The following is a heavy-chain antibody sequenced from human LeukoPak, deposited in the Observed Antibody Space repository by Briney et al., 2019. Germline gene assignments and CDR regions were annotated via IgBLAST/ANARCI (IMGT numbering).Heavy chain of an antibody. Sequence: GGSLRLSCAASGFTFSSYGMHWVRQAPGKGLEWVAVISYDGSNKYYADSVKGRFTISRDNSKDTLYLQMNSLRAEDTAVYYCAKVGGPTTFDYWGQGTLVTVSS. V-gene: IGHV3-30*18. CDR3: AKVGGPTTFDY. D-gene: IGHD1-1*01. CDR2: ISYDGSNK. J-gene: IGHJ4*02. CDR1: GFTFSSYG.